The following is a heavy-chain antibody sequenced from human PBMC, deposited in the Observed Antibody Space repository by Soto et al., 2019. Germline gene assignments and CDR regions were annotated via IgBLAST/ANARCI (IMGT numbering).Heavy chain of an antibody. D-gene: IGHD5-18*01. CDR1: GYTFTSYG. CDR3: AVPVLQLWNYYYGMDV. J-gene: IGHJ6*02. CDR2: ISAYNGNT. Sequence: ASVKVSCKASGYTFTSYGISWVRQAPGQGLEWMGWISAYNGNTNYAQKLQGRVTMTTDTSTSTAYMELRSLRSDDTAVYYCAVPVLQLWNYYYGMDVWGQGTTVTVSS. V-gene: IGHV1-18*01.